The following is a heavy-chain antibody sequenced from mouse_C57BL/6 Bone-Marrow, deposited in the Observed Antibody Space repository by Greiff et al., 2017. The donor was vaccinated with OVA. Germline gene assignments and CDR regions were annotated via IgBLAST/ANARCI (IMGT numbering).Heavy chain of an antibody. Sequence: QVQLQQPGAELVKPGASVKLSCKASGYTFTSYWMHWVKQRPGRGLEWIGRIDPNSGGTKYNEKFKSKATLTVDKPSSTAYMQLSSLTSEDSAVYYWARGHVITTVVDYYAMDYWGQGTSVTVSS. J-gene: IGHJ4*01. CDR3: ARGHVITTVVDYYAMDY. CDR1: GYTFTSYW. D-gene: IGHD1-1*01. V-gene: IGHV1-72*01. CDR2: IDPNSGGT.